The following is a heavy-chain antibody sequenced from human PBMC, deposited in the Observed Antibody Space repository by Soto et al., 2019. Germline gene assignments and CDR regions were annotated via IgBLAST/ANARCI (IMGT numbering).Heavy chain of an antibody. CDR2: LSGSGGTT. J-gene: IGHJ6*02. CDR3: AKEGNYDVAHHSSGMDV. V-gene: IGHV3-23*01. D-gene: IGHD5-12*01. CDR1: GFTFSSYA. Sequence: HPGGSLRLSCVASGFTFSSYAMSWVRQAPGKGLEWVSGLSGSGGTTLYADSVKGRFTVSRDNSKNTLHLQMNILRAGDTAVYYCAKEGNYDVAHHSSGMDVWGQGTTVTVSS.